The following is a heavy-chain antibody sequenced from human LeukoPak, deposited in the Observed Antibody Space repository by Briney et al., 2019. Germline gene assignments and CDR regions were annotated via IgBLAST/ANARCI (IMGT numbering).Heavy chain of an antibody. CDR2: IYSGGST. J-gene: IGHJ2*01. CDR1: GFTVSSNY. Sequence: GGSLRLSCAASGFTVSSNYMSWVRQAPGKGLEWVSVIYSGGSTYYADSVKGRFTISRHNSKNTLYLQMNSLRAEDTAVYYCARSPAMITSWYFDLWGRGTLSLSPQ. CDR3: ARSPAMITSWYFDL. D-gene: IGHD3-22*01. V-gene: IGHV3-53*04.